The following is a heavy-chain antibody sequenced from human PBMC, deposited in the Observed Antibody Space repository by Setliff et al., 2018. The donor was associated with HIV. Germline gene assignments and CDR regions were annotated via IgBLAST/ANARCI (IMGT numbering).Heavy chain of an antibody. CDR3: AAGRVSSYYGSGTSPHFDS. CDR2: FIPLLRVP. Sequence: SVKVSCKASGYTLTDFYISWVRQAPGQGLEWMGGFIPLLRVPHHAERYKDRVTITADKSTATAYMDLRSLRFEDTAVYYCAAGRVSSYYGSGTSPHFDSWGQGTLVTVSS. V-gene: IGHV1-69*10. CDR1: GYTLTDFY. J-gene: IGHJ4*02. D-gene: IGHD3-3*01.